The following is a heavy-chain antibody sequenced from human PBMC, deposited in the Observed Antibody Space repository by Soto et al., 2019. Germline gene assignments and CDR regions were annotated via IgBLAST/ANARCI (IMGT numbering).Heavy chain of an antibody. CDR3: ARSFREISGFDY. CDR2: INPNSGGT. Sequence: ASVKVSCKASGYTFTSYYMHWVRQAPGQGLEWMGWINPNSGGTNYAQKFQGWVTMTRDTSISTAYMELSRLRSDDTAVYYCARSFREISGFDYWGQGTLVTVSS. V-gene: IGHV1-2*04. D-gene: IGHD3-16*01. J-gene: IGHJ4*02. CDR1: GYTFTSYY.